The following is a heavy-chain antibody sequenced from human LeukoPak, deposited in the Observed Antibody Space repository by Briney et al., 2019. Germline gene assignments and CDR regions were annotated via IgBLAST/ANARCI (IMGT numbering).Heavy chain of an antibody. CDR1: GFTFSGYA. Sequence: GRSLRLSCAASGFTFSGYAMHWVRQAPGKGLERVSSITISSTHTYYAGAVKGRFTISRDNVTNSVYLQMTSLRADDTAVYYCARSPRDIMTGYSHPFDYWGQGTLVTVSS. CDR2: ITISSTHT. V-gene: IGHV3-21*01. CDR3: ARSPRDIMTGYSHPFDY. D-gene: IGHD3-9*01. J-gene: IGHJ4*02.